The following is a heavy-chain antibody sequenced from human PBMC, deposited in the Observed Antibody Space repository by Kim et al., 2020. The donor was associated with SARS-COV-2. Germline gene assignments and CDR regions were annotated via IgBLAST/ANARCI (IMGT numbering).Heavy chain of an antibody. V-gene: IGHV1-3*01. J-gene: IGHJ4*02. D-gene: IGHD6-13*01. Sequence: TKYSQKFQGRVTITRDTSASTAYMELSSLKSEDTAVYYCARVVAAAGDYWGQGTLVTVSS. CDR2: T. CDR3: ARVVAAAGDY.